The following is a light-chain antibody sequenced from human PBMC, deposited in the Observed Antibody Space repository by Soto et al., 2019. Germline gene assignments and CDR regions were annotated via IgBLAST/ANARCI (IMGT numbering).Light chain of an antibody. CDR1: QSVSSW. J-gene: IGKJ1*01. CDR2: KAS. CDR3: QQYNSYSTGT. Sequence: DIQMTQSPSTLSASVGDRVIITCRASQSVSSWLAWYQHKPGKAPKLLIYKASSLETGVPSRFSGSGSGTEFTLTISSLQPDDFATYYCQQYNSYSTGTFGQGTKVEIK. V-gene: IGKV1-5*03.